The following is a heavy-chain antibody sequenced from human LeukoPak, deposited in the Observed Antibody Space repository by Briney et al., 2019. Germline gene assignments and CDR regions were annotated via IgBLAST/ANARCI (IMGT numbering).Heavy chain of an antibody. J-gene: IGHJ4*02. D-gene: IGHD3-22*01. CDR1: GFTFDDYA. CDR3: TRAWYDSSGSSGSGRYFDY. V-gene: IGHV3-49*03. Sequence: PGRSLRLSCAASGFTFDDYAMSWFRQAPGKGLEGVGFIRSKAYGGTTEYAASVKGRFTISRDDSKSIAYLQMNSLKTEDTAVYYCTRAWYDSSGSSGSGRYFDYWGQGTLVTVSS. CDR2: IRSKAYGGTT.